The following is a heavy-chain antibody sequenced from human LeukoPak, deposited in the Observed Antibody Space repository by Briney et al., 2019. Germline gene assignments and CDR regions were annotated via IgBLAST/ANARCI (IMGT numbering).Heavy chain of an antibody. J-gene: IGHJ4*02. CDR3: ARGRTAIFDY. CDR1: GGSISSYY. D-gene: IGHD2-8*02. Sequence: SETLSLTCTISGGSISSYYWSWIRQPPGKGLEWIGYIYYSGSTNYNPSLKSRATVSVDTSKNQFSLKLSSVTAADTAVYYCARGRTAIFDYWGQGTLVTVSS. CDR2: IYYSGST. V-gene: IGHV4-59*08.